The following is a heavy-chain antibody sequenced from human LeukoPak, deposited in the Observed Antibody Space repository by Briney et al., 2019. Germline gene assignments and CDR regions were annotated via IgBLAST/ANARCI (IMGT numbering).Heavy chain of an antibody. CDR2: ISGSGGST. D-gene: IGHD6-19*01. Sequence: GGSLRLFCVASGSTFSSYAMNWVRQAPGKGLEWVSGISGSGGSTYYADSVKGRFTISRDNSKNALYLQMNSLRAEDTAIYYCARSYSSGSWGQGTLVTVSS. V-gene: IGHV3-23*01. CDR1: GSTFSSYA. CDR3: ARSYSSGS. J-gene: IGHJ4*02.